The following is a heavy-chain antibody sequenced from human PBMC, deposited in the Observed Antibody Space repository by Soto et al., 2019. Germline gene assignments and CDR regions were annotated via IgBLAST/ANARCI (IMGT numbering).Heavy chain of an antibody. Sequence: PGESLKISCKGSGYTFTNYWIGWVRQMPGKGLEWMGIIFPGDSDTRYSPSFQGQVTISVDKSISTAYLQWSSLKAPDTAMYYCARRANGDYRDNFDYWGQGTLVTVSS. D-gene: IGHD4-17*01. CDR3: ARRANGDYRDNFDY. CDR2: IFPGDSDT. J-gene: IGHJ4*02. V-gene: IGHV5-51*01. CDR1: GYTFTNYW.